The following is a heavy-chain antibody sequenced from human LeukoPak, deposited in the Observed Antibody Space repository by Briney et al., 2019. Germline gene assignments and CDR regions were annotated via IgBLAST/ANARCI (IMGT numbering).Heavy chain of an antibody. J-gene: IGHJ5*02. CDR1: GYTFTGYY. CDR3: ARGGYSNGNDWFDP. V-gene: IGHV1-2*02. Sequence: GASVKVSCKASGYTFTGYYMHWVRQAPGQGLEWMGWINPNSGGTNCAQKFQGRVTMTGDTSISTAYMELSRLRSDDTAVYYCARGGYSNGNDWFDPWGQGTLVTVSS. CDR2: INPNSGGT. D-gene: IGHD5-18*01.